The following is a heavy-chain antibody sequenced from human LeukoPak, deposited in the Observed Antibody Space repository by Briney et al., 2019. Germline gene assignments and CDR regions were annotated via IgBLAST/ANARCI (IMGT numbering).Heavy chain of an antibody. V-gene: IGHV3-7*03. CDR1: GFTFSSYW. D-gene: IGHD3-16*01. CDR2: INHNGNVN. CDR3: ARGGGLDV. Sequence: GGSLRLSCAASGFTFSSYWMNWARQAPGKGLEWVASINHNGNVNYYVDSVKGRFTISRDNAKNSLCLQMSNLRAEDTAVYFCARGGGLDVWDQGATVTVSS. J-gene: IGHJ6*02.